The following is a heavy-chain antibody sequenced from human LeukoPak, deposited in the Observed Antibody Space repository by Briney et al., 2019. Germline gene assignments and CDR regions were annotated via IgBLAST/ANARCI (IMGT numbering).Heavy chain of an antibody. CDR2: ISGYSGST. Sequence: ASVKVSCKTSGYTFATYSINWVRQAPGQGLEWMGWISGYSGSTNYAQKLQGRVTMTTDTSTTTAYMELTSLKSDGTAVYYCARGHSSGRDYYFDTWGQGTLVTVSS. V-gene: IGHV1-18*01. CDR3: ARGHSSGRDYYFDT. J-gene: IGHJ4*02. D-gene: IGHD6-19*01. CDR1: GYTFATYS.